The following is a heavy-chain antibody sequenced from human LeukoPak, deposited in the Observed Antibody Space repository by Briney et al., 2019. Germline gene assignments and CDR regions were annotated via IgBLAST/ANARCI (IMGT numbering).Heavy chain of an antibody. CDR1: GFRFNNYA. CDR3: AREVYSYALDALDL. Sequence: GGSLRLSCAASGFRFNNYAMHWVRQPPGTGLEWVAVISMDGIQEYYADSVKGRFSISRDNSKNTLYLQVNSLRSEDTAVYYCAREVYSYALDALDLWGQGTMVTVSS. J-gene: IGHJ3*01. D-gene: IGHD5-18*01. V-gene: IGHV3-30*04. CDR2: ISMDGIQE.